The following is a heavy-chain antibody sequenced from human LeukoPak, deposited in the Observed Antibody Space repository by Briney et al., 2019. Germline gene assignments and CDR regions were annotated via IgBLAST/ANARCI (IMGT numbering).Heavy chain of an antibody. CDR1: GDSISTSSDF. CDR3: ARVRRRAANDY. D-gene: IGHD2-15*01. CDR2: IDRSGST. J-gene: IGHJ4*02. V-gene: IGHV4-39*07. Sequence: KPSETLSLTCTVSGDSISTSSDFWGWIRQPPGKGLEWIGTIDRSGSTYYNPSLKSRVTMVVDTSKDQFSLKLSSVTAADTAVYYCARVRRRAANDYWGQGTLVTVSS.